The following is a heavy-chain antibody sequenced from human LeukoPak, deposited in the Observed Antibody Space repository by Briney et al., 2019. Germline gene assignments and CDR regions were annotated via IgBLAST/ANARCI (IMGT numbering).Heavy chain of an antibody. CDR2: ISYDGSNK. V-gene: IGHV3-30-3*01. CDR1: GFTFSSYA. Sequence: GRSLRLSCAASGFTFSSYAMHWVRQAPGKGLEWVAVISYDGSNKYYADSVKGRFTISRDNSKNTLYLQMNSLRAEDTAVYYCASDSSGWSRFDYWGQGTLVTVSS. D-gene: IGHD6-19*01. CDR3: ASDSSGWSRFDY. J-gene: IGHJ4*02.